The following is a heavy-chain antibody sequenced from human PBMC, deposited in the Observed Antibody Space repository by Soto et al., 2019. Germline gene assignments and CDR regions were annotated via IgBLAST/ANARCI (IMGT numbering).Heavy chain of an antibody. J-gene: IGHJ4*02. CDR2: ISYDGSNT. D-gene: IGHD1-26*01. V-gene: IGHV3-30*18. CDR3: AKVSLVGATSEAYDY. Sequence: PGGSLRLSCSASGFTFSSYGMHWVRQAPGKGLEWVAVISYDGSNTDYLDSVRGRFTISRDNSKSTLSLQMDSLRPEDTAVYYCAKVSLVGATSEAYDYWGQGTLVTVSS. CDR1: GFTFSSYG.